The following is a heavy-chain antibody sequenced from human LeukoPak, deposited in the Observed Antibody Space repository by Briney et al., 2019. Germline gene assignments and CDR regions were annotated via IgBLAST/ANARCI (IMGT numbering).Heavy chain of an antibody. CDR2: ITWDDGST. D-gene: IGHD4-23*01. V-gene: IGHV3-43*01. CDR1: GFTLHDYN. Sequence: GGSLRLSXAASGFTLHDYNMHWVRQAPGKGLEWVSHITWDDGSTYYADSVKGRFTVSRDDSKNSLYLQMNSLRTEDTALYYCVRDRERGGNGPIRHWGQGTLVTVSS. CDR3: VRDRERGGNGPIRH. J-gene: IGHJ1*01.